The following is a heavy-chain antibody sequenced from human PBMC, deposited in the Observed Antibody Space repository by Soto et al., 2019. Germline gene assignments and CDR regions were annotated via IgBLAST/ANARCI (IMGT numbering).Heavy chain of an antibody. CDR3: ARDSALRYFDWLLYANWFDP. D-gene: IGHD3-9*01. CDR1: GYTFTGYY. V-gene: IGHV1-2*02. CDR2: INPNSGGT. Sequence: GASVKVSCKASGYTFTGYYMHWVRQAPGQGLEWMGWINPNSGGTNYAQKFQGRVTMTRDTSISTAYMELSRLRSDDTAVYYCARDSALRYFDWLLYANWFDPWGQGTLVTVSS. J-gene: IGHJ5*02.